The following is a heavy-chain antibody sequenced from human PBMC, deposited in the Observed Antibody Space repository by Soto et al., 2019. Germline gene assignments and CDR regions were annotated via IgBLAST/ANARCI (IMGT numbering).Heavy chain of an antibody. V-gene: IGHV4-34*01. D-gene: IGHD5-18*01. J-gene: IGHJ4*02. CDR1: GGSFSGYY. CDR2: INHSGST. Sequence: NPSETLSLTCAVYGGSFSGYYWGWIRQPPGKGLEWIGEINHSGSTNYNPSLKSRVTISVDTSRNQFSLKLSSVTAADTAVYYCARVGIQLWTHFDYWGQGILVTVSS. CDR3: ARVGIQLWTHFDY.